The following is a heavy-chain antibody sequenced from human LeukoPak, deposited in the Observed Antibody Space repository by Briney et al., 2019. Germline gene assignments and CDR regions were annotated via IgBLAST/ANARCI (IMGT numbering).Heavy chain of an antibody. J-gene: IGHJ4*02. Sequence: TGGSLRLSCAASGFTFYDYAMHWVRQAPGKGLEWVSLISGDGGSTYYADSVKGRFTISRDNSKNSLYLQMNSLRTEDSALYYCAKSLYYDILTGYYNLALDYWGQGTLVTVSS. CDR1: GFTFYDYA. CDR3: AKSLYYDILTGYYNLALDY. V-gene: IGHV3-43*02. D-gene: IGHD3-9*01. CDR2: ISGDGGST.